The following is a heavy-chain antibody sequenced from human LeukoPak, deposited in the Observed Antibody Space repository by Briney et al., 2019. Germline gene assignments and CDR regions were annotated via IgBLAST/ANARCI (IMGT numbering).Heavy chain of an antibody. V-gene: IGHV3-11*04. CDR2: ISSSGSTI. D-gene: IGHD1-1*01. J-gene: IGHJ3*02. Sequence: GGSLRLSCAASGFTFSDYYMSWIRQAPGKGLEWVSYISSSGSTIYYADSVKGRFTISRDNAKNSLYLQMNSLRVDDTALYYCAREIVGYDAFDIWGQGTMVTVSS. CDR1: GFTFSDYY. CDR3: AREIVGYDAFDI.